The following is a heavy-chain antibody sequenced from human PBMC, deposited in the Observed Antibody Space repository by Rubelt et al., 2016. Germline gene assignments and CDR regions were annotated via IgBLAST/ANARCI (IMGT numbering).Heavy chain of an antibody. CDR2: IYYSGST. V-gene: IGHV4-59*08. CDR3: ARHPYYYDSSGWADLDY. CDR1: GGSISSYY. Sequence: QVQLQESGPGLVTPSETLSLTCTVSGGSISSYYWSWIRQPPGKGLDWIGYIYYSGSTYHKPSPKSWLTIFVETFKNPCTLKRSSVTAAETAVYYCARHPYYYDSSGWADLDYWGQGTLVTVSS. D-gene: IGHD3-22*01. J-gene: IGHJ4*02.